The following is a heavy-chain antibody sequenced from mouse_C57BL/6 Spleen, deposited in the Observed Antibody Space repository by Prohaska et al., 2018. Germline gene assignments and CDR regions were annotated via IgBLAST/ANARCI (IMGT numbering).Heavy chain of an antibody. CDR2: IRLKSDNYAT. CDR1: GFTFSNSW. CDR3: TAPAGSSDY. D-gene: IGHD1-3*01. V-gene: IGHV6-3*01. J-gene: IGHJ2*01. Sequence: EVKLEESGGGLVQPGGSMKLSCVASGFTFSNSWMNWVRQSPAKGLEWVAQIRLKSDNYATHYAEAVKGRFTISRDDSKSSVYLQMNNLSAEDTGIYYCTAPAGSSDYWGQGTTLTVSS.